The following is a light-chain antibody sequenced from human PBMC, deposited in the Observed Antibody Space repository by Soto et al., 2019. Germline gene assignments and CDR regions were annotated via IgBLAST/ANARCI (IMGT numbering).Light chain of an antibody. V-gene: IGKV3-20*01. CDR2: AAS. Sequence: EVVLTQSPGTLSLSPGERATLSCRASQSVSSTYLAWYQQKPGQAPRLLIYAASSRDTGIPDRFSGSGSGTDLTLTISRLEPEDIAVYYCQQYGSSLWTFGQGTKVDIK. CDR3: QQYGSSLWT. J-gene: IGKJ1*01. CDR1: QSVSSTY.